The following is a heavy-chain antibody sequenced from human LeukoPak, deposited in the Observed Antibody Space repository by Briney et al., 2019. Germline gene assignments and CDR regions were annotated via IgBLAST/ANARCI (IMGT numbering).Heavy chain of an antibody. CDR1: GFTFSSYA. Sequence: PGGSLRLSCAASGFTFSSYAMSWVRQAPGKGLEWVSAIGGSGGSTYYADSVKGRFTISRDNSKNTLYLQMNSLRAEDTAVYYCAKDLVSSGWYGDAFDSWGQGTMVTVSS. J-gene: IGHJ3*02. D-gene: IGHD6-19*01. CDR3: AKDLVSSGWYGDAFDS. V-gene: IGHV3-23*01. CDR2: IGGSGGST.